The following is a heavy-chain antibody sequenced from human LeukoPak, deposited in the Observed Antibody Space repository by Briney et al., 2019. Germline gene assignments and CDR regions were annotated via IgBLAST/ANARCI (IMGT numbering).Heavy chain of an antibody. CDR2: ISGSGGST. D-gene: IGHD2-2*01. Sequence: GGSLRLSCAASGFTFSSYAMSWVRQAPGKGLEWVSAISGSGGSTYYADSVKGRFTISRDNSKDTLYLQMNSLRAEDTAVYYCAKDLGYCSSTSCYYDYWGQGTLVTVSS. J-gene: IGHJ4*02. V-gene: IGHV3-23*01. CDR1: GFTFSSYA. CDR3: AKDLGYCSSTSCYYDY.